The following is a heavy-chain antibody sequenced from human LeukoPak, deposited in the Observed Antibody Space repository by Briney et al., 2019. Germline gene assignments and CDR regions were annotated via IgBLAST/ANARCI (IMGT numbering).Heavy chain of an antibody. D-gene: IGHD4-17*01. CDR3: ARGGDYGVYLLYYYGMDV. Sequence: SQTLSLTCAISGDSVSSNSAAWNWIRQSPSRGLEWLGRTYYRSKWYNDYAVSVKSRITINPDTSKNQFSLQLNSVTPEDTAVYYCARGGDYGVYLLYYYGMDVWGQGTTVTVSS. CDR2: TYYRSKWYN. CDR1: GDSVSSNSAA. J-gene: IGHJ6*02. V-gene: IGHV6-1*01.